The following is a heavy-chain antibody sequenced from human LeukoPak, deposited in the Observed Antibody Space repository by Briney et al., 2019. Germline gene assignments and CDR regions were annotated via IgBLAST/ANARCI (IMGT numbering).Heavy chain of an antibody. Sequence: GESLKXXXXGSGYSFXXXXXXXVRQMPGXXXXXMGIIYXGXSATRYXXXXXXXVTXSTDNSISNAYLEWSSLXASDTAVYYCARRGYNYDFDYWGQGTLVTVSS. CDR3: ARRGYNYDFDY. J-gene: IGHJ4*02. D-gene: IGHD5-18*01. V-gene: IGHV5-51*01. CDR2: IYXGXSAT. CDR1: GYSFXXXX.